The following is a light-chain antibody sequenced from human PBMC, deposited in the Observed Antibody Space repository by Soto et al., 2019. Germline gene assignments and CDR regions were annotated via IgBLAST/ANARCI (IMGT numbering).Light chain of an antibody. CDR3: QNYNSAPFT. CDR1: PGISHY. J-gene: IGKJ3*01. Sequence: DFQMTQSPSSLSASVGDTVTITCRASPGISHYLAWYQQKPGKGPTLLIYGASTLQSGVPSRFSGRGSGTDFTLSIGSLQPEDVATCHCQNYNSAPFTFGPGTKVEIK. V-gene: IGKV1-27*01. CDR2: GAS.